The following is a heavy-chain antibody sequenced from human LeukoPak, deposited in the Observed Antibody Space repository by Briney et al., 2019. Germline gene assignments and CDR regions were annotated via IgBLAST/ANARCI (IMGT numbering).Heavy chain of an antibody. CDR1: GFTLSTYW. Sequence: GGSLRLSCEASGFTLSTYWMNWVRQVPGKGLDWVANINPDGSGKRYVGSVKGRFTIARDNADNSLSLQMNSLRAEDTAVYYCASWGAGGNSWGQGTLVTVSS. CDR2: INPDGSGK. D-gene: IGHD3-16*01. J-gene: IGHJ4*02. CDR3: ASWGAGGNS. V-gene: IGHV3-7*01.